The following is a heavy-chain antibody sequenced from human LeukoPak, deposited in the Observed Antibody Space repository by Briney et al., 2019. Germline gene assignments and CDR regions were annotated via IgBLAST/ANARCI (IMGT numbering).Heavy chain of an antibody. CDR2: ISSSSSYI. J-gene: IGHJ4*02. Sequence: GSLRLSCAASGFTFSSYSMNWVRQAPGKGLEWVSSISSSSSYIYYADSVKGRFTISRDNAKNSLYLQMNSLRAEDTAVYYCARGRRAPGYSSGWSYFDYWGQGTLVTVSS. D-gene: IGHD6-19*01. V-gene: IGHV3-21*01. CDR3: ARGRRAPGYSSGWSYFDY. CDR1: GFTFSSYS.